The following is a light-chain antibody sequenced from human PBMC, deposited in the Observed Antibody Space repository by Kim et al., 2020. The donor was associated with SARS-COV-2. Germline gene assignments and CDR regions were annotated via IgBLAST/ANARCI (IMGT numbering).Light chain of an antibody. V-gene: IGKV1-5*03. CDR3: QQYHSYPVT. CDR1: QSLSSW. J-gene: IGKJ4*01. Sequence: AFVGARVTITCRASQSLSSWLAWYQQKPGKAPKLLIYKSSNLQSGVPSRFGGSESGTEFTLTISSLQPDDFATYYCQQYHSYPVTFGGGTKVEIK. CDR2: KSS.